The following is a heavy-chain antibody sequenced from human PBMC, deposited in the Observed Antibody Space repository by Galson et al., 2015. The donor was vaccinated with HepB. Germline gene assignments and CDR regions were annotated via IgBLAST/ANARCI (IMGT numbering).Heavy chain of an antibody. D-gene: IGHD3-22*01. CDR3: ARLVYHDYSGYYRIEYYFDY. V-gene: IGHV4-39*01. J-gene: IGHJ4*02. Sequence: ETLSLTCTVSGGSISSSSYYWGWIRQAPGKGLEWIGTIYYSGSTYYNPSLKSRATMSVDTSKNQFSLKLSSVTAADTAVYYCARLVYHDYSGYYRIEYYFDYWGQGTLVTVSS. CDR1: GGSISSSSYY. CDR2: IYYSGST.